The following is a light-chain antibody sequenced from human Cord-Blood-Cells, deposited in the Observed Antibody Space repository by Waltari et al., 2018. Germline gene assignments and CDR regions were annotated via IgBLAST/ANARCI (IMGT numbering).Light chain of an antibody. V-gene: IGKV3-20*01. J-gene: IGKJ1*01. Sequence: EIVLTQSPGTLSLSPGERATLSCRASRSVSSSYLAWYQQKPGQAPRLLIYGASSRATGIPDRFSGSGSGTDFTLTISRLEPEDFAVYYCQQYGRTFGQGP. CDR3: QQYGRT. CDR2: GAS. CDR1: RSVSSSY.